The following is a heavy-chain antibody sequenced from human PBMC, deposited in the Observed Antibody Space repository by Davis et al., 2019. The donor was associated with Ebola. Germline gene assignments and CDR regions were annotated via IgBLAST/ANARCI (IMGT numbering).Heavy chain of an antibody. CDR3: ARDHCSSTSCFYYYYGMDV. CDR1: GFTFSSYG. CDR2: IWYDGSNI. J-gene: IGHJ6*04. V-gene: IGHV3-33*01. Sequence: GGSLRLSCAAPGFTFSSYGMHWVRQAPGKGLEWVAVIWYDGSNIYYADSVKGRFTISRDNSKNTLYLQMNSLRAEDTAVYYCARDHCSSTSCFYYYYGMDVWGKGTTVTVSS. D-gene: IGHD2-2*01.